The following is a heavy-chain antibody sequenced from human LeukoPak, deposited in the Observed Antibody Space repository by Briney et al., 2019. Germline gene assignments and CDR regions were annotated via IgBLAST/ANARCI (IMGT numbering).Heavy chain of an antibody. CDR1: GGSISISNYF. V-gene: IGHV4-61*01. Sequence: TSETLSLTCTVSGGSISISNYFWSWIRQPPGKGLECIGYIYYSDSTNYNPSLKSRVTVSVDTSKNQFSLKLSSVTAADTAVYYCARFPGSAEYRHYYYMDVWGKGTTVTVSS. D-gene: IGHD2-15*01. CDR2: IYYSDST. J-gene: IGHJ6*03. CDR3: ARFPGSAEYRHYYYMDV.